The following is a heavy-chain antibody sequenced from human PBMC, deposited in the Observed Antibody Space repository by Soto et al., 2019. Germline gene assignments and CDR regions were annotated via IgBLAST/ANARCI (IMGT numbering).Heavy chain of an antibody. CDR2: ISSSSSTI. V-gene: IGHV3-48*01. CDR3: ARDGCSGGSCYIYXYYYMDV. Sequence: GGSLRLSCAASGFTFSSYSMNWVRQAPGKGLEWVSYISSSSSTIYYADSVKGRFTISRDNAKNSLYLQMNSLRAEDTAVYYCARDGCSGGSCYIYXYYYMDVWGKGTTVTVSS. CDR1: GFTFSSYS. D-gene: IGHD2-15*01. J-gene: IGHJ6*03.